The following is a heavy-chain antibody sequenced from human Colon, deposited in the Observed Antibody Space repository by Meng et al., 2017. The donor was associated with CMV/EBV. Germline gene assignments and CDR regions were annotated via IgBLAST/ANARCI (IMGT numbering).Heavy chain of an antibody. J-gene: IGHJ4*02. CDR1: GGSFSPYY. V-gene: IGHV4-34*01. CDR2: IDHTGST. D-gene: IGHD3-10*01. CDR3: ARGGGTPIRGVLPFDF. Sequence: QVHLQQGDAGLFKPSETLSLTCALSGGSFSPYYWSWIRQSPGKGLEWIAEIDHTGSTNYNPSLKSRVTISIDTSNSHFSLNLTSATAADTAVYYCARGGGTPIRGVLPFDFWGQGTLVTVSS.